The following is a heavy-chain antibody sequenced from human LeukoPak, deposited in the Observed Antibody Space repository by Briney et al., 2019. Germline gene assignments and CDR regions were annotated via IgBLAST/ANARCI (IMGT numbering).Heavy chain of an antibody. J-gene: IGHJ4*02. Sequence: ASVKVSCKASGYTFTSYDINCVRQATGQGLEWMGWMNPNSGNTGYAQKFQGRVTMTRNTSISTAYMELSSLRSEDTAVYYCARGDIYYGSGSSPSDYWGQGTLVTVSS. V-gene: IGHV1-8*01. CDR3: ARGDIYYGSGSSPSDY. CDR2: MNPNSGNT. D-gene: IGHD3-10*01. CDR1: GYTFTSYD.